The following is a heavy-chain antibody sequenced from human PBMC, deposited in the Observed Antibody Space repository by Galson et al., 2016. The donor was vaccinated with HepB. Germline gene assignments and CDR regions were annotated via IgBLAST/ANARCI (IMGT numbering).Heavy chain of an antibody. CDR1: GGSISSGGHY. Sequence: TLSLTCTVSGGSISSGGHYWGWIRQHPGEGLEWIGYIYYSGNTYYNPSLKSRITISLDTSKNQFSPKLNSVTAADTAVYYCARGGNGEGYWGQGALVTVSS. J-gene: IGHJ4*02. CDR3: ARGGNGEGY. CDR2: IYYSGNT. D-gene: IGHD3-10*01. V-gene: IGHV4-31*03.